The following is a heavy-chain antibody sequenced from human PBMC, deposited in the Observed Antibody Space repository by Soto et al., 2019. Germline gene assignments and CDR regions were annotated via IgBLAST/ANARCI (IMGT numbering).Heavy chain of an antibody. CDR3: ARITYYYDSSGYYVFDY. J-gene: IGHJ4*02. CDR1: GFTFSSYE. Sequence: GGSLRLSCAASGFTFSSYEMNWVRQAPGKGLEWVSYISSSGSTIYYADSVKGRFTISRDNAKNSLYLQMNSLRAEDTAVYYWARITYYYDSSGYYVFDYWGQGTLVTVSS. V-gene: IGHV3-48*03. CDR2: ISSSGSTI. D-gene: IGHD3-22*01.